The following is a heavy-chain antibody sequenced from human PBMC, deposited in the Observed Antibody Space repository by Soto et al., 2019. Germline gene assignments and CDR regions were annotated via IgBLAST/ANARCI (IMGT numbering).Heavy chain of an antibody. CDR1: GFTFSSYS. J-gene: IGHJ3*02. CDR2: ISSSSSYI. V-gene: IGHV3-21*01. CDR3: ARWYYYDSSGYDQTTYAFDI. Sequence: EVQLVESGGGLVKPGGSLRLSCAASGFTFSSYSMHWVRQAPGKGLEWVSSISSSSSYIYYADSVKGRFTISRDNAKNSLYLQLNSLRVEDTAVYYCARWYYYDSSGYDQTTYAFDIWGQGTMVTVSS. D-gene: IGHD3-22*01.